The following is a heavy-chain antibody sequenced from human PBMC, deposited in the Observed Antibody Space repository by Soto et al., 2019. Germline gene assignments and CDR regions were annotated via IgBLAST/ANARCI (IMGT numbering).Heavy chain of an antibody. Sequence: ASVKVSCKASGGTFSSYTISWVRQAPGQGLEWMGRIIPILGTANYAQKFQGRVTITADKSTSTAYMELSSLRSEDTAVYYCARDPTGSSSMDYFDYWGQGTLVTVSS. V-gene: IGHV1-69*08. J-gene: IGHJ4*02. D-gene: IGHD6-6*01. CDR1: GGTFSSYT. CDR2: IIPILGTA. CDR3: ARDPTGSSSMDYFDY.